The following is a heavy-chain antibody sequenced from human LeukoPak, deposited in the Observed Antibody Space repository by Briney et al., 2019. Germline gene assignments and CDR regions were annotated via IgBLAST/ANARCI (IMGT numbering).Heavy chain of an antibody. CDR3: EAAGKGDY. CDR2: ISYDGSNK. V-gene: IGHV3-30*03. Sequence: GRSLRLSCAASGLTFSSYGMHWVRQAPGKGLEWVAVISYDGSNKYYADSVKGRFTISRDNSKNTLYLQMNSLRAEDTAVYYCEAAGKGDYWGQGTLVTVSS. D-gene: IGHD6-13*01. J-gene: IGHJ4*02. CDR1: GLTFSSYG.